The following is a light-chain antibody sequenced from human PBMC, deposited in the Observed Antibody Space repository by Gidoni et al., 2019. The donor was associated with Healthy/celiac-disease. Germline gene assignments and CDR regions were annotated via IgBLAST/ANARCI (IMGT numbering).Light chain of an antibody. Sequence: QPALTQPRSASGSPGQPVTISCTGTSSAVGGYNYVSWYQQHPSKAPKLMIYDVSKRPSGVPDRFSGSKSGNTASLTISGLQAEDEADYYCCSYAGSYTLVFGGGTKLTVL. CDR1: SSAVGGYNY. CDR3: CSYAGSYTLV. V-gene: IGLV2-11*01. J-gene: IGLJ2*01. CDR2: DVS.